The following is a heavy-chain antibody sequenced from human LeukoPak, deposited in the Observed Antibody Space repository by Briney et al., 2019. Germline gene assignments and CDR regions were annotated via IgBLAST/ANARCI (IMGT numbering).Heavy chain of an antibody. CDR3: ARVHDIYPDY. Sequence: GGSLRLSCAASGFTFRSYAMSWVRQAPGKGLEWVSYISSSGSTIYYADSVKGRFTISRDNAKNSLYLQMNSLRAEDTAVYYCARVHDIYPDYWGQGTLVTVSS. J-gene: IGHJ4*02. CDR1: GFTFRSYA. D-gene: IGHD3-9*01. V-gene: IGHV3-48*04. CDR2: ISSSGSTI.